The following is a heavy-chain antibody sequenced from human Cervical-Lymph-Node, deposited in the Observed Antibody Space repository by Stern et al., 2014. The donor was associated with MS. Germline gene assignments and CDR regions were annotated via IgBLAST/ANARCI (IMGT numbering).Heavy chain of an antibody. CDR2: INPRGGGT. CDR3: ARRGYTYGFDY. V-gene: IGHV1-46*03. D-gene: IGHD5-18*01. Sequence: QMQLVQYGAEVKKPGASVKVSCKASGYTFTSYQMHWVRQAPGQGLEWMGKINPRGGGTSYAQKFQGRVTMTRDASTSTVYMELSSLRSEDTAVYYCARRGYTYGFDYWGQGTLVTVPS. CDR1: GYTFTSYQ. J-gene: IGHJ4*02.